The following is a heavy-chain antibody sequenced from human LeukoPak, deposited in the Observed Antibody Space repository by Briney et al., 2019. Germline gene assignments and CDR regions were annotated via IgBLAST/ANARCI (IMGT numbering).Heavy chain of an antibody. Sequence: PSETLSLTCTVSGGSISSGTYYWSWIRQSAGTGLEFIGRFFTSGTSGTTNYNPSLKSRVTMSLDTSKNQFSLKLTSVTAAGTAVYFCARDLGGYSDGSYYYYMDVWGKGTTVTVSS. CDR3: ARDLGGYSDGSYYYYMDV. J-gene: IGHJ6*03. CDR2: FFTSGTSGTT. V-gene: IGHV4-61*02. D-gene: IGHD5-18*01. CDR1: GGSISSGTYY.